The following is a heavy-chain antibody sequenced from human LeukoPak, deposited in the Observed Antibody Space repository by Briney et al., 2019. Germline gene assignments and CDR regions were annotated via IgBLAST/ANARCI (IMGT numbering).Heavy chain of an antibody. CDR3: ITVYDSVAN. V-gene: IGHV3-15*01. D-gene: IGHD5-12*01. Sequence: AGGSLRLSCAASGFTFTNAWMDWVRQAPGKGLEWVGRIKSRPDGGTTDYAAPVKGRFTISRDDSKNTLYLHMNSLKTEDTAVYYCITVYDSVANWGQGTLVTVSS. CDR1: GFTFTNAW. J-gene: IGHJ4*02. CDR2: IKSRPDGGTT.